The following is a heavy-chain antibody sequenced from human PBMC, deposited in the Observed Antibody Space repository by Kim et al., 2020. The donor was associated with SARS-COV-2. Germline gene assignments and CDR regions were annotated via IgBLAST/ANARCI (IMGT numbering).Heavy chain of an antibody. CDR1: GFTFSSYA. J-gene: IGHJ4*02. CDR2: ISGSGGST. CDR3: ALHPYYYGSGILDY. Sequence: GGSLRLSCAASGFTFSSYAMSWVRQAPGKGLEWVSAISGSGGSTYYADSVKGRFTISRDNSKNTLYLQMNSLRAEDTAVYYCALHPYYYGSGILDYWGQGTLVTVSS. D-gene: IGHD3-10*01. V-gene: IGHV3-23*01.